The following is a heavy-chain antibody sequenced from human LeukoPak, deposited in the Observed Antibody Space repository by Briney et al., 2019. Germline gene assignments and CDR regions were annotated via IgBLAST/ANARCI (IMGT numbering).Heavy chain of an antibody. V-gene: IGHV3-66*01. Sequence: GGSLRLSCAASGFTVSSNYMSWVRQAPGKGLEWVSVIYSGGSTYYADSVKGRFTISRDNSKNTLYLQMNSLRAEDTAVYYCARLGFGGDKKGYFDLWGRGTLVTVSS. CDR2: IYSGGST. CDR3: ARLGFGGDKKGYFDL. D-gene: IGHD3-10*01. J-gene: IGHJ2*01. CDR1: GFTVSSNY.